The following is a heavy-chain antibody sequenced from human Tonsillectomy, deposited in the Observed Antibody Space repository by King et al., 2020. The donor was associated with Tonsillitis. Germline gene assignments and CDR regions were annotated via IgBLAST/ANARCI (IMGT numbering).Heavy chain of an antibody. CDR2: VKIGGAT. D-gene: IGHD2-21*01. CDR3: TTGFCVGSGCHWDDAFAI. CDR1: GLTFSDAW. V-gene: IGHV3-15*01. Sequence: QLVQSGGGLVKPGGALRLAFAASGLTFSDAWMTWVRQAPGQGLAWVGRVKIGGATDYAAVVKGGCAISRDDSKNTVFLQMNSLKTEDTALYFCTTGFCVGSGCHWDDAFAIWGQGTMVPVSS. J-gene: IGHJ3*02.